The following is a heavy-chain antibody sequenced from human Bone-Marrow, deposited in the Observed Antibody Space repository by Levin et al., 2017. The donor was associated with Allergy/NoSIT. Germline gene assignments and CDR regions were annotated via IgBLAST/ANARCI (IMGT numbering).Heavy chain of an antibody. CDR1: GGTFSSYA. CDR3: ARTEQLGNPGFDY. Sequence: SVKVSCKASGGTFSSYAISWVRQAPGQGLEWMGGIIPIFGTANYAQKFQGRVTITADKSTSTAYMELSSLRSEDTAVYYCARTEQLGNPGFDYWGQGTLVTVSS. CDR2: IIPIFGTA. D-gene: IGHD6-6*01. J-gene: IGHJ4*02. V-gene: IGHV1-69*06.